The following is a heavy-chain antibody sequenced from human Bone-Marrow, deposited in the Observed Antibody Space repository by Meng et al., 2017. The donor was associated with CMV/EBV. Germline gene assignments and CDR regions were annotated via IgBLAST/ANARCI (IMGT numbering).Heavy chain of an antibody. D-gene: IGHD2-2*01. CDR3: ASEKGYCSSTSCYEY. J-gene: IGHJ4*02. Sequence: ASVKVSCKASGYTFTGYYMHWVRQAPGQGLEWMGWINPNSGGTNYAQKFQGRVTMTRDTSISTAYMELSSLRSEDTAVYYCASEKGYCSSTSCYEYWGQGTLVTVSS. V-gene: IGHV1-2*02. CDR2: INPNSGGT. CDR1: GYTFTGYY.